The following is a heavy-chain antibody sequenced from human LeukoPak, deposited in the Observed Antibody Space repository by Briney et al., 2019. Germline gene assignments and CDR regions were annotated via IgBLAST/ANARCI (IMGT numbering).Heavy chain of an antibody. CDR2: INHSGST. CDR1: GAPLSGYY. CDR3: ARGNTVVSRFDAFDI. V-gene: IGHV4-34*01. Sequence: SETLSLTCAPHGAPLSGYYGSSIRQPPPKGLQWIGEINHSGSTNYNPSLKSRVTISVDTSKNQFSLKLSSVTAADTAVYYCARGNTVVSRFDAFDIWGQGTMVTVSS. D-gene: IGHD4-23*01. J-gene: IGHJ3*02.